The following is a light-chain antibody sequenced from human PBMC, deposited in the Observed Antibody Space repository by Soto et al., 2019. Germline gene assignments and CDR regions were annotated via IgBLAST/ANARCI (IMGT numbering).Light chain of an antibody. Sequence: QSALTQPASVSGSTGLSISISCTGSSRDVGGYNYVSWYQQHPGKAPKLLIYEVSNRPSGVSNRFSGSKSANTASLTISGLQAEDESDYYCYSYTNNNTPMFGGGTKLTVL. CDR3: YSYTNNNTPM. CDR1: SRDVGGYNY. V-gene: IGLV2-14*01. J-gene: IGLJ3*02. CDR2: EVS.